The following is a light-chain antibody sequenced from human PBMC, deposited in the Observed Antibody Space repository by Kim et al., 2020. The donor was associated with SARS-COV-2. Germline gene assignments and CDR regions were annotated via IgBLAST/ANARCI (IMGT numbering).Light chain of an antibody. Sequence: DMQMTQSPSSLSASVGDRVTITCQASEDINNFLTWYQQKPGKAPKIVIYDASRLGTGVPSRFSGRGSGTEFTLTISGLQPEDVATYYCQQFDVIPYTCGQGTKLEI. CDR1: EDINNF. V-gene: IGKV1-33*01. J-gene: IGKJ2*01. CDR2: DAS. CDR3: QQFDVIPYT.